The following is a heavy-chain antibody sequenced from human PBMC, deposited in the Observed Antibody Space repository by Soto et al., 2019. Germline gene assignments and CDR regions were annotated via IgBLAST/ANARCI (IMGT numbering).Heavy chain of an antibody. CDR2: ITSSSSYI. J-gene: IGHJ6*02. V-gene: IGHV3-21*01. CDR3: AREDEQLVNYYYYGMDV. D-gene: IGHD6-6*01. CDR1: GFTFSSYS. Sequence: GGSLRLSSAASGFTFSSYSMSWVRQAPGKGLEWVSSITSSSSYISYADSVKGRFTISRDNAKNSLYLQMISLRAEDTAVYYCAREDEQLVNYYYYGMDVWGQGTTVTVSS.